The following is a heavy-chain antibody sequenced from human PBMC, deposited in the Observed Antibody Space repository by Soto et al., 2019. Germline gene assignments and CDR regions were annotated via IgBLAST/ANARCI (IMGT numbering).Heavy chain of an antibody. J-gene: IGHJ6*02. CDR2: TYYRSKWYN. Sequence: PSQTLSLTCAISGDSVSSNSAAWNWIRQSPSRGLEWLGRTYYRSKWYNDYAVSVKSRITINPDTSKNQFSLQLNSVTPEDTAVYYCARQRRYDFWSGYGNYGMDVWGQGTTVTVSS. D-gene: IGHD3-3*01. CDR1: GDSVSSNSAA. CDR3: ARQRRYDFWSGYGNYGMDV. V-gene: IGHV6-1*01.